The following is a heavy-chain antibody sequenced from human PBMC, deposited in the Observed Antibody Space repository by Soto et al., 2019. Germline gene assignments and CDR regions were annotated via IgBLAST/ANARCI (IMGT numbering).Heavy chain of an antibody. CDR1: GFSLSNARMG. J-gene: IGHJ4*02. Sequence: QVTLKESGPVLVKPTETLTLTCTVSGFSLSNARMGVSWIRQPPGKALEWLAHIFSNDEKSYSTSLKSRLTISKDTSKSQVVLTMTNMDPVDTTTYYCARIWRPKGIVGATNDYWGQGTLVTVSS. V-gene: IGHV2-26*01. CDR3: ARIWRPKGIVGATNDY. CDR2: IFSNDEK. D-gene: IGHD1-26*01.